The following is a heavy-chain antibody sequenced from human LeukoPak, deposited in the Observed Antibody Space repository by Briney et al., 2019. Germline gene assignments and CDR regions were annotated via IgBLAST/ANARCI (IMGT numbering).Heavy chain of an antibody. V-gene: IGHV3-74*01. Sequence: GGSLRLSCAASGFTFSNYWMHWVRQAPGKGLVWVSRISSDGSTTNYADSVKGRFTISRDNAKNTLYLQMKGLRAKDTAMYYCARLLPLDYWGQGTLVTVSS. J-gene: IGHJ4*02. CDR1: GFTFSNYW. CDR3: ARLLPLDY. CDR2: ISSDGSTT.